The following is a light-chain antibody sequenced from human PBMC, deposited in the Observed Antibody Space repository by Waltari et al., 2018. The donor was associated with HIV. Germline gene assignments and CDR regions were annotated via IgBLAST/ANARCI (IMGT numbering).Light chain of an antibody. J-gene: IGKJ4*01. CDR3: QQYTNLPLT. V-gene: IGKV1-33*01. CDR2: DAS. CDR1: QDIRNY. Sequence: DIQMTQSPSSLSASVGDRITITCQASQDIRNYLNWYQQRPGKAPKVLIYDASILETGVPSRFSGSGSGTHFTFTINSLQPEDIATCYCQQYTNLPLTFGGGTKVEIK.